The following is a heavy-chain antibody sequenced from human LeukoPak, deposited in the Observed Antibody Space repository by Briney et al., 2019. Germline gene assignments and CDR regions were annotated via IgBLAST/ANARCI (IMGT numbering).Heavy chain of an antibody. CDR3: TTGDIVVVVGEVDY. V-gene: IGHV3-15*01. CDR2: IKSKADGGKT. Sequence: GGSLRLSCAASGFTFSNVWMRWVRQAPGKGLEWVGRIKSKADGGKTEYAAPVKGRFAISRDDSKNTLYLQMNNLKTADTAVYFCTTGDIVVVVGEVDYWGQGTLVTVSS. J-gene: IGHJ4*02. CDR1: GFTFSNVW. D-gene: IGHD2-15*01.